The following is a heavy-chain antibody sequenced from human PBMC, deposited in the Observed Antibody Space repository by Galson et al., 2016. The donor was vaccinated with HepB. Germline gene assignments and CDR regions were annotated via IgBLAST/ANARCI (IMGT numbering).Heavy chain of an antibody. CDR3: ARDRHYYDNSGYPQPYWFFDL. Sequence: ASEFTFSTYWMHWVRQAPGKGLVWVSRIDGDGSTTIYAGSVKGRFTISRDNAKNTLYLQMNSLRAEDTAVYYCARDRHYYDNSGYPQPYWFFDLWGRGTLVTVSS. CDR1: EFTFSTYW. V-gene: IGHV3-74*01. D-gene: IGHD3-22*01. J-gene: IGHJ2*01. CDR2: IDGDGSTT.